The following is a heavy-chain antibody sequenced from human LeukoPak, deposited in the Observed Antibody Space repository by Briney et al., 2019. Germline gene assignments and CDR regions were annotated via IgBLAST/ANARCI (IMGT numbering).Heavy chain of an antibody. V-gene: IGHV1-46*01. D-gene: IGHD5-12*01. J-gene: IGHJ4*02. CDR3: ARGHPGTQKSGYDRYFDY. Sequence: VASVKVSCKASGYTFTSYYMHWVRQASGQGLEWMGIINPSGGSTSYAQKFQGRVTMTRDMSTSTVYMELSSLRSEDTAVYYCARGHPGTQKSGYDRYFDYWGQGTLVTVSS. CDR2: INPSGGST. CDR1: GYTFTSYY.